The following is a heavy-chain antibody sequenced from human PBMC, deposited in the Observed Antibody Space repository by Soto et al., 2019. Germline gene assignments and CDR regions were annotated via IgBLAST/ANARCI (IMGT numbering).Heavy chain of an antibody. CDR1: GGSISSGGYY. CDR3: ARDLDYGDSNWFDP. Sequence: SETLSLTCTVSGGSISSGGYYWSWIRQHPGKGLEWIGYIYYSGSTYYNPSLKSRVTISVDTSKNQFSLKLSSVTAADTAVYYCARDLDYGDSNWFDPWGQGTLVTV. CDR2: IYYSGST. J-gene: IGHJ5*02. V-gene: IGHV4-31*03. D-gene: IGHD4-17*01.